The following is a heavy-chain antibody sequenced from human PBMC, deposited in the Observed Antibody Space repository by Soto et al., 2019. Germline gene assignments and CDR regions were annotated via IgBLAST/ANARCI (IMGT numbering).Heavy chain of an antibody. CDR1: GCTFSDYF. J-gene: IGHJ4*02. V-gene: IGHV3-11*06. CDR3: VKSPCVYSNTF. CDR2: ISNGSRYT. Sequence: GGSLRLSCEASGCTFSDYFMSWIRQAPGKGLEWISYISNGSRYTDYADSVRGRFTISRDNAKKSLYLQMDGLRVEDTAVYYCVKSPCVYSNTFWGQGTVVTVSS. D-gene: IGHD4-4*01.